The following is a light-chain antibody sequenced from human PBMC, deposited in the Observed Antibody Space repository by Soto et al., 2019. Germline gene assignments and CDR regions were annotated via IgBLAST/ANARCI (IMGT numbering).Light chain of an antibody. CDR2: KAS. CDR3: QQSYSTTWT. V-gene: IGKV1-5*03. Sequence: DIQMTQSPSTLSGSVGDRVTITCRASQTISSGLSWYQQKPGKAPKLLIYKASTLKSGVPSRFSGSGSETDFTLTISSLQPEDFATYSCQQSYSTTWTFGQGTKVDIK. J-gene: IGKJ1*01. CDR1: QTISSG.